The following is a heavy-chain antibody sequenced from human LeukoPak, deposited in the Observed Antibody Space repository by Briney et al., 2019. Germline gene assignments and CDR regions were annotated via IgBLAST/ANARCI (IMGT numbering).Heavy chain of an antibody. J-gene: IGHJ5*02. Sequence: ASAKVSCKASGYTFTSYGISWVRQAPGEGREWMGWISADNGNTNYAQKLQGRVTLTTETSTSTAYMDLRSLRSDDTAVYYCARKVGSGWWYNWFDPWSQGTLVTVSS. CDR3: ARKVGSGWWYNWFDP. CDR2: ISADNGNT. V-gene: IGHV1-18*01. D-gene: IGHD6-19*01. CDR1: GYTFTSYG.